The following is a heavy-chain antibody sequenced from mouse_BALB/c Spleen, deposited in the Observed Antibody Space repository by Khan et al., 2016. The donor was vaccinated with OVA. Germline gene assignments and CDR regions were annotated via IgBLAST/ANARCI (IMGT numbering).Heavy chain of an antibody. CDR2: TNPTNGRT. J-gene: IGHJ2*01. V-gene: IGHV1S81*02. CDR1: GYTFTSYW. CDR3: ERIKKMVATYVDY. D-gene: IGHD1-1*02. Sequence: QVQLKESGAELVKAGASVKMSCKASGYTFTSYWMHWVKQRLGQGLEWFAETNPTNGRTSYHAKFKSKATLTVDKSSSTAYMLLRGPTCEDTAVYYCERIKKMVATYVDYWGQGTTLTVSA.